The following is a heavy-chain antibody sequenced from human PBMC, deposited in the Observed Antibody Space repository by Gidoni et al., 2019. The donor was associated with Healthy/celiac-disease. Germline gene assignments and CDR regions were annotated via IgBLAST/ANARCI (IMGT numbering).Heavy chain of an antibody. Sequence: EVQLVESGGGLVQPGGSLRLSCAASGFTFSSYDMHWVRQATGKGLEWVSAIGTAGDTYYPGSVKGRFTISRENAKNSLYLQMNSLRAGDTAVYYCARSQSRGGFDYWGQGTLVTVSS. CDR1: GFTFSSYD. V-gene: IGHV3-13*01. J-gene: IGHJ4*02. CDR2: IGTAGDT. CDR3: ARSQSRGGFDY. D-gene: IGHD3-10*01.